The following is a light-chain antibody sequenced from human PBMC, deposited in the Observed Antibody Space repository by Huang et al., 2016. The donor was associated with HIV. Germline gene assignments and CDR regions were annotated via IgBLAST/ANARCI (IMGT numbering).Light chain of an antibody. J-gene: IGKJ1*01. CDR1: QSVSSN. V-gene: IGKV3-15*01. CDR2: GAS. Sequence: EIVMTQSPATLSVSPGERATLSCRASQSVSSNLAWYQQKPGQAPRLLIYGASTRATGIPARVSGSGFGTEFTLTISSLQSEDFAVYYCQQYNNWPPWTFGQGTKVEIK. CDR3: QQYNNWPPWT.